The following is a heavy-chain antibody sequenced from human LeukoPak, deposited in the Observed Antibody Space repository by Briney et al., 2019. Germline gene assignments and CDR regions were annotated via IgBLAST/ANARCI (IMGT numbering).Heavy chain of an antibody. CDR3: ARPGYSSGWYDFDY. V-gene: IGHV3-7*01. D-gene: IGHD6-19*01. CDR2: IKQDGSEK. Sequence: PGGSLRLSCAASGFTFSSYWMSWVRQAPGKGLEWVASIKQDGSEKYYVDSVKGQFTISRDNAKNSLYLQMNSLRAEDTAVYYCARPGYSSGWYDFDYWGQGTLVTVSS. CDR1: GFTFSSYW. J-gene: IGHJ4*02.